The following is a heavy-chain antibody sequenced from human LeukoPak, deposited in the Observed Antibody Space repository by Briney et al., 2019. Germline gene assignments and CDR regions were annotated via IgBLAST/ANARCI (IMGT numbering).Heavy chain of an antibody. V-gene: IGHV3-7*01. CDR2: IKQDGSEK. D-gene: IGHD3-10*01. CDR1: GFTFSSYW. CDR3: AREFDMVRGVIADY. Sequence: TGGSLRLSCAASGFTFSSYWMSWVRQAPGKGLEWVANIKQDGSEKYYVDSVKGRFTLSRDNAKNSLYLQMNSLRAEDTAVYYCAREFDMVRGVIADYWGQGTLVTVSS. J-gene: IGHJ4*02.